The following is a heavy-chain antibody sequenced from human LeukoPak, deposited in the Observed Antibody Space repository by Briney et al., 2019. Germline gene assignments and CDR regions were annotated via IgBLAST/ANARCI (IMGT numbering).Heavy chain of an antibody. CDR3: ARGFLEWSPTYGMDV. V-gene: IGHV5-51*01. D-gene: IGHD3-3*01. CDR1: GYSFTTNW. J-gene: IGHJ6*02. CDR2: IYPGDSDT. Sequence: GESLKISCKGSGYSFTTNWIAWVRQVPGKGLEWMGIIYPGDSDTRYSPSLQGQVTISADKSISTAYLQWSSLKASDNAMYYCARGFLEWSPTYGMDVWGQGTTVTVSS.